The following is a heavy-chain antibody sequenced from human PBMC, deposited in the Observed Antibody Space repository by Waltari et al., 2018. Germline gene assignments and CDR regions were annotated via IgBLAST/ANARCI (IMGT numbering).Heavy chain of an antibody. J-gene: IGHJ2*01. Sequence: QVQLQESGPGLVKPSETLSLTCTVSGGSISSYYWSWIRQPAGKGLEWIGSIFHTGTTNYKPSLKSRVTISVDTAKNQFSLKLTSVTAADTAVYFCARRLGTNWGFDYWGRGTLVTVSS. CDR1: GGSISSYY. V-gene: IGHV4-59*08. CDR2: IFHTGTT. D-gene: IGHD7-27*01. CDR3: ARRLGTNWGFDY.